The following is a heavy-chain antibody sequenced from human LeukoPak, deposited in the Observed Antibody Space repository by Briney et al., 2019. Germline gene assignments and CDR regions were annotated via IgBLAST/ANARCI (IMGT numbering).Heavy chain of an antibody. CDR1: GGSISSYY. CDR2: IYTSGST. D-gene: IGHD3-10*01. V-gene: IGHV4-4*07. J-gene: IGHJ5*02. CDR3: ARGVTMIRGVILIGSTWFDP. Sequence: PSETLSLTCTVSGGSISSYYWSWIRQPAGKGLEWIGRIYTSGSTNYNPSLKSRVTMSVDTSKNQFSLKLSSVTAADTAVYYCARGVTMIRGVILIGSTWFDPWGQGTLVTVSS.